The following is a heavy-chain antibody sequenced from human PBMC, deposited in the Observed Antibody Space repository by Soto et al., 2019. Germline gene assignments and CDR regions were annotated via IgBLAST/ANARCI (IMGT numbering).Heavy chain of an antibody. J-gene: IGHJ4*02. CDR2: IVVGSGNT. Sequence: SVKVSCKASGFTFTSSAVQWVRQARGQRLEWIGWIVVGSGNTNYAQKFQERVTITRDMSTSTAYMELSSLRSEDTAVYYCAADRESGSYSGYWGQGTLVTVSS. CDR1: GFTFTSSA. CDR3: AADRESGSYSGY. V-gene: IGHV1-58*01. D-gene: IGHD1-26*01.